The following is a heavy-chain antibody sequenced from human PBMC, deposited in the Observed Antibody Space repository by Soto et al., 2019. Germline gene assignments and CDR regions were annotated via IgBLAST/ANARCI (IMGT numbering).Heavy chain of an antibody. D-gene: IGHD3-22*01. J-gene: IGHJ4*02. CDR2: ISGSGGRI. CDR1: GFTLSNYA. Sequence: PGGSLRLSCAASGFTLSNYAMSWVRQAPGKGLEWVSTISGSGGRIYYADSVKGRFTISRDNSKNTLYLQMSSLRAEDTAVYYCARDRHNYYDSSGYHFDYWGQGTLVTVSS. V-gene: IGHV3-23*01. CDR3: ARDRHNYYDSSGYHFDY.